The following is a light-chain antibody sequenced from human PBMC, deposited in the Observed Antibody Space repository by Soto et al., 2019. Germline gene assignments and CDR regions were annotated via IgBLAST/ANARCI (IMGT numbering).Light chain of an antibody. Sequence: LLTQYQGTLSLSPGERATLSCRASQSVSGSYLAWYQQKPGQAPRLLIYGASSRATGIPDRFSGSGSGTDFTLTVSRLEPEDFAVYYCQQYGNSPGFSFGPGTKVDIK. V-gene: IGKV3-20*01. CDR2: GAS. J-gene: IGKJ3*01. CDR1: QSVSGSY. CDR3: QQYGNSPGFS.